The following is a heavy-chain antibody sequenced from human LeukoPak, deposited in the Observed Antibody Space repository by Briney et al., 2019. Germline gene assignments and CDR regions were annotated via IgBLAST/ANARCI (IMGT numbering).Heavy chain of an antibody. Sequence: GGSLRLSCAASGFTFISYWMHWVRQAPGKGLVWVSRINSDGSSTSYADSVKGRFTISRDNAKNTLYLQKNSLRAEDTAVYYCARESGSGSQIDYWGQGTLVTVS. D-gene: IGHD3-10*01. V-gene: IGHV3-74*01. CDR2: INSDGSST. CDR3: ARESGSGSQIDY. CDR1: GFTFISYW. J-gene: IGHJ4*02.